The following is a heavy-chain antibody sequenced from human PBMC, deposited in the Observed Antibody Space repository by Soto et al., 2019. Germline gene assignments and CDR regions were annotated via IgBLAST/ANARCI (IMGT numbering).Heavy chain of an antibody. V-gene: IGHV4-39*01. D-gene: IGHD6-13*01. CDR3: ARLRRLAYSSSWATRDY. CDR1: GGSISSSSYY. CDR2: IYYSGST. J-gene: IGHJ4*02. Sequence: QLQLQESGPGLVKPSETLSLTCTVSGGSISSSSYYWGWIRQPPGKGLEWIGSIYYSGSTYYNPSLKSRVTISVDTSKNQFSLKLSSVTAADTAVYYCARLRRLAYSSSWATRDYWGQGTLVTVSS.